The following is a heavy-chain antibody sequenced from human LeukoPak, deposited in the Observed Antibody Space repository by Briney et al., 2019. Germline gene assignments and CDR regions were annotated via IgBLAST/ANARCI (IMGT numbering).Heavy chain of an antibody. CDR2: ISHDGSSK. Sequence: GRSLRLSCAASGFTFSSYGMHWVRQAPGKGLEWVAVISHDGSSKYYADSVKGRFTISRDNSKNTLYLQMNSLRAEDTAVYYCAKDRRGYCSGGSCYYNFDYWGQGTLVTVSS. V-gene: IGHV3-30*18. CDR3: AKDRRGYCSGGSCYYNFDY. J-gene: IGHJ4*02. CDR1: GFTFSSYG. D-gene: IGHD2-15*01.